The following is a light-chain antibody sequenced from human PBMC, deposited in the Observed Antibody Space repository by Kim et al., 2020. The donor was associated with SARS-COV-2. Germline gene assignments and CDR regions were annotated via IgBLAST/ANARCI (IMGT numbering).Light chain of an antibody. CDR3: QQYNNWPLT. CDR1: QSVSSN. V-gene: IGKV3-15*01. Sequence: VSPGERATLSCRASQSVSSNLAWYQQKPGQAPRLLIYGPSTRATGIPARFGGRGSGTEFTLTISSLQSEDFAVYYCQQYNNWPLTFGGGTKVDIK. J-gene: IGKJ4*01. CDR2: GPS.